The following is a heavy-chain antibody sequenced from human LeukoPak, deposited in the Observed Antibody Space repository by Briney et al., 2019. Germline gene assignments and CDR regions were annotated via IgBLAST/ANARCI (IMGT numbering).Heavy chain of an antibody. V-gene: IGHV4-4*07. CDR1: GASFTTYY. CDR2: IYTSGST. CDR3: ARDVGATPGYFDY. J-gene: IGHJ4*02. D-gene: IGHD1-26*01. Sequence: PSETLSLTCTVSGASFTTYYWSWIRQPAGKGLEWIGRIYTSGSTNYNPSLKSRVTISVDTSKNQFSLKLSSVTAADTAVYYCARDVGATPGYFDYWGQGTLVTVSS.